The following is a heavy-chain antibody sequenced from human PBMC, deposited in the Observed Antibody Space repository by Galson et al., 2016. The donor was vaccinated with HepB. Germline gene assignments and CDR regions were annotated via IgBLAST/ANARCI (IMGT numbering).Heavy chain of an antibody. CDR3: AGYGGNSV. Sequence: SLRLSCAAAGFTVSDNHVTWIRQAPGKGLECVLVIFGRGNTYSADSVEGRFTISRDNARNTVYLQMNSLRTEDTAVYYCAGYGGNSVWGQGALVTVSS. CDR2: IFGRGNT. V-gene: IGHV3-53*01. J-gene: IGHJ4*02. D-gene: IGHD4-23*01. CDR1: GFTVSDNH.